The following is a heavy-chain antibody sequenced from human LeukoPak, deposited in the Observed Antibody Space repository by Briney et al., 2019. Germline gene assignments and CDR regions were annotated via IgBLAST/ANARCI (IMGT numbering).Heavy chain of an antibody. D-gene: IGHD3-10*01. CDR3: ARDLSYGSGSHSYYYYMDV. CDR1: GFTFSSYG. J-gene: IGHJ6*03. Sequence: GRSLRLSCAASGFTFSSYGMDWVRQAPGKGLEWVAVIWDDGSNKYYADSVKGRFTISRDNSKNTLYLQMNSLRAEDTAVYYCARDLSYGSGSHSYYYYMDVWGKGTTVTVSS. CDR2: IWDDGSNK. V-gene: IGHV3-33*01.